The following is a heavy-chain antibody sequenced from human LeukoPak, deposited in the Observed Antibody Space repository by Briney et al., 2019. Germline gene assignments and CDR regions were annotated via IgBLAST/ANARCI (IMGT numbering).Heavy chain of an antibody. Sequence: GGSLRLSCAASGVTFGAYGMNWVRQAPGKGLEWVSYISSSSTNIYYADSVEGRFTISRDNGKNSLYLQMNSLRDEDTAIYFCSRQHTARFAYWGQGTLVTVSS. CDR2: ISSSSTNI. D-gene: IGHD5-18*01. CDR3: SRQHTARFAY. CDR1: GVTFGAYG. V-gene: IGHV3-48*02. J-gene: IGHJ4*02.